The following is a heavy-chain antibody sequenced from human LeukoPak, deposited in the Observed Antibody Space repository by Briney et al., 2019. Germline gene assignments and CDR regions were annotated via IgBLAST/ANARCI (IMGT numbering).Heavy chain of an antibody. CDR3: ASRKGYSYGYGYFDY. CDR1: GGTFSSYA. J-gene: IGHJ4*02. V-gene: IGHV1-69*13. Sequence: GASVKVSCKASGGTFSSYAISWVRQAPGQGLEWMGGIIPIFGTANYAQKFQGRVTITADESTSTAYMELSSLRSEDTAVYYCASRKGYSYGYGYFDYWGQGTLVTVSS. CDR2: IIPIFGTA. D-gene: IGHD5-18*01.